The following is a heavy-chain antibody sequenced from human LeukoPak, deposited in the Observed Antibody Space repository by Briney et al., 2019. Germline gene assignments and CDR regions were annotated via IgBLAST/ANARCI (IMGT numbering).Heavy chain of an antibody. V-gene: IGHV3-53*01. CDR3: ARVGSYKFDY. D-gene: IGHD5-24*01. J-gene: IGHJ4*02. CDR1: GFTLSSNH. CDR2: IYSGGST. Sequence: GSLRLSCAGSGFTLSSNHMSWVRQAPGKGLEWVSIIYSGGSTYYADSVKGRFTISRDNSENTLYLQMNSLRGEDTAVYYCARVGSYKFDYWGQGTLVTVSS.